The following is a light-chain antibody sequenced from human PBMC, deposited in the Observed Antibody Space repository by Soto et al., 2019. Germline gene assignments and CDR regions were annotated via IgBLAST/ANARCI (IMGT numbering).Light chain of an antibody. CDR1: QSVSTA. Sequence: EVVLTQSPVTLSLSPGDRAALSCRASQSVSTAVAWYQQKPGQAPRLLIYDASDRATAVPARFSGSGFGTDFTLTISSVVSEDFAVYSCQQRRNRPPTFGQGIKLDI. J-gene: IGKJ2*01. CDR2: DAS. CDR3: QQRRNRPPT. V-gene: IGKV3-11*01.